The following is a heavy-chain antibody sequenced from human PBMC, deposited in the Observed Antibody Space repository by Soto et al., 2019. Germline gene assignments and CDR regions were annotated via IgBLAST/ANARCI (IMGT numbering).Heavy chain of an antibody. V-gene: IGHV3-33*01. CDR1: GFTFSSYG. CDR2: IWDDGSNK. CDR3: ARGTGTRGDY. Sequence: QVQLVESGGGVVQPGRYLRLSCAASGFTFSSYGMHWVRQAPGKGLEWVAVIWDDGSNKYYADTVKGRFTISRDNSKAGWYLQMNSLRAEDTAVDCCARGTGTRGDYWGQGTLVSVSS. J-gene: IGHJ4*02. D-gene: IGHD2-8*02.